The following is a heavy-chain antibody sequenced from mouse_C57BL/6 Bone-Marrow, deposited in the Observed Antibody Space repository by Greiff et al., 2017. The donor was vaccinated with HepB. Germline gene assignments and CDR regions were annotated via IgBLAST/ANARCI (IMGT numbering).Heavy chain of an antibody. Sequence: GQRRQAGGELVKPGWGGGGCGKSSGCTFTSYWMHWVKQRPGRGLEWIGRIDPNSGGTKYNEKFKSKATLTVDKPSSTAYMQLSSLTSEDSAVYYCARGDYDWYFDVWGTGTTVTVSS. CDR1: GCTFTSYW. CDR2: IDPNSGGT. J-gene: IGHJ1*03. V-gene: IGHV1-72*01. CDR3: ARGDYDWYFDV. D-gene: IGHD2-4*01.